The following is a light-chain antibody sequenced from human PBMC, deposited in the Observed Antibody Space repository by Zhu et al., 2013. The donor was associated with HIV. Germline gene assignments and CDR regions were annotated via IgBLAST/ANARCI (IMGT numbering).Light chain of an antibody. CDR2: AAS. J-gene: IGKJ2*03. V-gene: IGKV1-9*01. Sequence: DIQMTQSPSTLSASVGDRVTITCRASHDIGRYLAWYQQKPGKAPSLFIYAASTLETGVPSRFSGSGSGTEFTLTISRLEPEDFAVYYCQQYGSSPNSFGQGTKLEIK. CDR1: HDIGRY. CDR3: QQYGSSPNS.